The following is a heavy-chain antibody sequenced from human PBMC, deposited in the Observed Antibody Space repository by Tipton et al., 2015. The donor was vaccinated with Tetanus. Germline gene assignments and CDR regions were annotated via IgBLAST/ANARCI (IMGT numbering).Heavy chain of an antibody. CDR2: IYESGTT. D-gene: IGHD3-22*01. J-gene: IGHJ4*02. V-gene: IGHV4-30-2*01. Sequence: TLSLTCTVSGGSISGGGYSWSWIRQPPGPGKGLEWIGYIYESGTTHYNPSLKSRVTLSLDMSKNHVSLNLTSVTAADTVVYYCARAVRFYYDSSTYYQYYFDSWGQGTLVTVSS. CDR1: GGSISGGGYS. CDR3: ARAVRFYYDSSTYYQYYFDS.